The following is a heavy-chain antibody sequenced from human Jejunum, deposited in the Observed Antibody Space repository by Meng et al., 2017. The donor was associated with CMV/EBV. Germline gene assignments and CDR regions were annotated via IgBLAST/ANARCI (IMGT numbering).Heavy chain of an antibody. CDR2: ISAYNGNT. CDR1: GYAFTNYG. D-gene: IGHD3-22*01. J-gene: IGHJ4*02. V-gene: IGHV1-18*01. Sequence: QVPLVQSGSELKKPGASVKVSCKASGYAFTNYGISWVRQAPGQGLEWMGWISAYNGNTNYAQKLQGRVTMTTDTSTSTAYMEVRSLRSDDTAVYYCARDYYYDRSYYFDYWGQGTLVTVSS. CDR3: ARDYYYDRSYYFDY.